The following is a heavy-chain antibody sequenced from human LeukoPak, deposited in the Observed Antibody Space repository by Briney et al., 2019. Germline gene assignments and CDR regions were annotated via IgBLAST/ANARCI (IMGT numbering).Heavy chain of an antibody. V-gene: IGHV4-59*11. J-gene: IGHJ5*02. CDR1: GGSISSHY. CDR2: IYYSGST. CDR3: ARVVMGRAPFDP. Sequence: SETLSLTCTVSGGSISSHYWSWIRQPPGKGLEWIGYIYYSGSTNYNPSLKSRVTISVDTSKNQFSLKLSSVTAADTAVYYCARVVMGRAPFDPWGQGTLVTVSS.